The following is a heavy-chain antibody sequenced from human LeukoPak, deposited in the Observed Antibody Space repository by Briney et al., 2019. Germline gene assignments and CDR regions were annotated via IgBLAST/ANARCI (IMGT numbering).Heavy chain of an antibody. J-gene: IGHJ3*02. V-gene: IGHV1-2*02. D-gene: IGHD6-19*01. CDR2: INPNSGGT. Sequence: ASVKVSCKASGYTFTGYYIHWVRQAPGQGLEWMGWINPNSGGTNYAQKFQGRVTMTRDTSISTAYMELSRLRSDDTAVYYCAREAMAVAGTEDDAFDIWGQGTMVTVSS. CDR3: AREAMAVAGTEDDAFDI. CDR1: GYTFTGYY.